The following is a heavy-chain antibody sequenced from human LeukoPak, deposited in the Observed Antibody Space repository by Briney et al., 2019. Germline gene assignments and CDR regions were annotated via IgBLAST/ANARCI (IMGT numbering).Heavy chain of an antibody. V-gene: IGHV4-59*01. CDR2: IYYTGST. Sequence: SETLSLTCTVSGGSISGYYWSWIRQSPGKGLESIGFIYYTGSTNYNPSLNSRVTISLDTSKNQFSLKLSSVTAADTAVYYCARDLHYYDSSALGYWGQGTLVTVSS. CDR3: ARDLHYYDSSALGY. J-gene: IGHJ4*02. D-gene: IGHD3-22*01. CDR1: GGSISGYY.